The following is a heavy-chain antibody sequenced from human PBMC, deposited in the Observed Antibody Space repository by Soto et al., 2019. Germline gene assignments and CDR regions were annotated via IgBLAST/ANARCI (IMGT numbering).Heavy chain of an antibody. CDR1: GGSISSYY. D-gene: IGHD3-10*01. CDR2: IYYSGST. J-gene: IGHJ5*02. V-gene: IGHV4-59*01. CDR3: GIVRSDPMYYYGSGSRDGWFDP. Sequence: PSETLSLTCTVSGGSISSYYWSWIRQPPGKGLEWIGYIYYSGSTNYNPSLKSRVTISVDTSKNQFSLKLSSVTAADTAVYYCGIVRSDPMYYYGSGSRDGWFDPWGQRTLVTVSS.